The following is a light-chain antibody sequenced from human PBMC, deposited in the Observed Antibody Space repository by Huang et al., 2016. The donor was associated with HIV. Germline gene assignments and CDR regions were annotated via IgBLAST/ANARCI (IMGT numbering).Light chain of an antibody. CDR1: QSVRNY. CDR3: QQRYNWPLT. V-gene: IGKV3-11*01. J-gene: IGKJ4*01. Sequence: EIVLTQSPASLALSPGERATLSCRASQSVRNYLAWYQQKPGQAPRLLIFDASTRATDSPARFSGSGSGTDFTLTISSLEPEDFAVYYCQQRYNWPLTFGGGTKVEIK. CDR2: DAS.